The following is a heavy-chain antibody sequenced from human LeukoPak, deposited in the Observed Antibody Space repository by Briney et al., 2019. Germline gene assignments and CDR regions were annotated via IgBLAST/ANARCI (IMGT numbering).Heavy chain of an antibody. D-gene: IGHD3-3*01. CDR1: GVPISSGDYY. Sequence: SETLSLTCTVSGVPISSGDYYWSWIRQPPGKGLEWIGYIYYSGSTYYNPSLKSRVTISVDTSKNQFSLKLSSVTAADTAVYYCARVRFLEWLVPGYFDYWGQGTLVTVSS. V-gene: IGHV4-30-4*02. CDR3: ARVRFLEWLVPGYFDY. J-gene: IGHJ4*02. CDR2: IYYSGST.